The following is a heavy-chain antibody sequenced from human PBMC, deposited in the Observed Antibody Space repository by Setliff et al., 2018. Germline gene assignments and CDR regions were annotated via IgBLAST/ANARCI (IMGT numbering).Heavy chain of an antibody. CDR2: INPRTGVT. CDR1: GFRFTNFG. CDR3: ARGTDYHGSGSYWAKDV. V-gene: IGHV1-2*02. J-gene: IGHJ6*04. Sequence: ASVKVSCKTSGFRFTNFGFSWVRQAPGQGLEWLGWINPRTGVTNYARKFQGRVTMTRDTSITTVYMDLGRLRSDDTAVYYCARGTDYHGSGSYWAKDVWGKGTTVTVSS. D-gene: IGHD3-10*01.